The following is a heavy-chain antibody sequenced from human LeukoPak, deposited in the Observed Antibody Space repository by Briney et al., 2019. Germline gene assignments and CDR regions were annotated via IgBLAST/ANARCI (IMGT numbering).Heavy chain of an antibody. CDR1: GFTFSSYG. V-gene: IGHV3-23*01. J-gene: IGHJ4*02. D-gene: IGHD3-22*01. Sequence: GGTLRLSCAASGFTFSSYGMSWVRQAPGKGLEWVSAISGSGGSTYYADSVKGRFTISRDNSKNTLYLQMNSLRAEDTAVYYCAKGWESSGWYGAKFDYWGQGTLVTVSS. CDR2: ISGSGGST. CDR3: AKGWESSGWYGAKFDY.